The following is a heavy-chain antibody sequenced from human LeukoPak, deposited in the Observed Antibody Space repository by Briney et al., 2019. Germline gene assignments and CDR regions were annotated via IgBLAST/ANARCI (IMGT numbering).Heavy chain of an antibody. CDR3: ARGYCSSTSCYPYYYYMDV. CDR2: ISSSSSYI. CDR1: GFTFSSYS. V-gene: IGHV3-21*01. Sequence: GGSLRLSCAASGFTFSSYSMNWVRQAPGEGLEWVSSISSSSSYIYYADSVKGRFTISRDNAKNSLYLQMNSLRAEDTAVYYCARGYCSSTSCYPYYYYMDVWGKGTTVTVSS. J-gene: IGHJ6*03. D-gene: IGHD2-2*01.